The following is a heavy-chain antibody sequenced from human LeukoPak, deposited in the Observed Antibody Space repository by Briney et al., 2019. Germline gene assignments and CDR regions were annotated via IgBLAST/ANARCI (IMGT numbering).Heavy chain of an antibody. CDR1: GGSISSYY. CDR2: IYYSGST. CDR3: ARDQGGWTTNYFDY. J-gene: IGHJ4*02. V-gene: IGHV4-59*01. Sequence: KTSEALSLTCTVSGGSISSYYWSWIRQPPGKGLEWIGYIYYSGSTNYNPSLKSRVTISVDTSKNQFSLKLSSVTAADTAVYYCARDQGGWTTNYFDYWGQGTLVTVSS. D-gene: IGHD6-19*01.